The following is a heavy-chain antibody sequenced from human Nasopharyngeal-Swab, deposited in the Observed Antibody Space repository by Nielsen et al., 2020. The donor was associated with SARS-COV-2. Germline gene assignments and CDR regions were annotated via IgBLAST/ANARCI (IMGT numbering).Heavy chain of an antibody. CDR3: ARGQFLAAAGRRDAFDI. CDR1: VYSFTGYY. V-gene: IGHV1-2*06. Sequence: AANVPCKASVYSFTGYYMHWVRQAPGQGREWMGRINPNSGGTNYAQKFQGRVTMTRDTSISTAYMELSRLRSDDTAVYYCARGQFLAAAGRRDAFDIWGQGTMVTVSS. CDR2: INPNSGGT. J-gene: IGHJ3*02. D-gene: IGHD6-13*01.